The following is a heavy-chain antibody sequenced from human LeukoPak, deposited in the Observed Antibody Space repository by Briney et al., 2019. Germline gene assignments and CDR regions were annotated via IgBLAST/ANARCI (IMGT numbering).Heavy chain of an antibody. D-gene: IGHD6-19*01. V-gene: IGHV4-59*08. Sequence: TSETLSLTCTASGDSIRSYYWSWIRQPPGKGLEWIGYFYDSGTTKYSPSLKSRVTISVDTSKNQFSLKLSSVTAADTAVYYCARPYSGGWYGAFNIWGQGTMVTVSS. CDR1: GDSIRSYY. J-gene: IGHJ3*02. CDR2: FYDSGTT. CDR3: ARPYSGGWYGAFNI.